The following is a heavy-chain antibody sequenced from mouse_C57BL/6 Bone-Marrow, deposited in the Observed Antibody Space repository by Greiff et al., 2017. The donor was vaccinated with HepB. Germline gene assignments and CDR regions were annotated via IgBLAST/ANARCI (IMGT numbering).Heavy chain of an antibody. J-gene: IGHJ2*01. CDR1: GFTFSDYG. V-gene: IGHV5-15*04. Sequence: EVKLMESGGGLVQPGGSLKLSCAASGFTFSDYGMAWVRQAPRKGPEWVAFISNLAYSIYYADTVTGRFTISRENAKNTLYLEMSRLRSEDTAMYYCARRGVYYGNGFDYWGQGTTLTVSS. CDR3: ARRGVYYGNGFDY. CDR2: ISNLAYSI. D-gene: IGHD2-1*01.